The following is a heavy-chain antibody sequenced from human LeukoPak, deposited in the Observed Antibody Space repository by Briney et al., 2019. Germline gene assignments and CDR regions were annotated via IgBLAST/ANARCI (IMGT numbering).Heavy chain of an antibody. CDR1: GYTLTELS. D-gene: IGHD4-11*01. CDR3: VQNAPRPAFGSTTGCPRDWFDP. J-gene: IGHJ5*02. Sequence: ASVKVSCKVSGYTLTELSMHWVRQAPGKGLEWMGGFDPEDGETINAQKFQGRGTLTEGTSTATAYMELSRRRAEDTPVYYCVQNAPRPAFGSTTGCPRDWFDPWGQGTLVTVSS. CDR2: FDPEDGET. V-gene: IGHV1-24*01.